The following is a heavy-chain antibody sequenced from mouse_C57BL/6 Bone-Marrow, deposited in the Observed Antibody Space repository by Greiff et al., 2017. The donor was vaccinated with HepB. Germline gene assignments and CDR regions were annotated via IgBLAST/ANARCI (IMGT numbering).Heavy chain of an antibody. D-gene: IGHD1-2*01. Sequence: EVKLQESGGGLVKPGGSLKLSCAASGFTFSDYGMHWVRQAPEKGLEWVAYISSGSSTIYYADTVKGRFTISRDNAKNTLFLQMTSLRSEDTAMYYCARRRLRLMDYWGQGTSVTVSS. J-gene: IGHJ4*01. CDR2: ISSGSSTI. V-gene: IGHV5-17*01. CDR1: GFTFSDYG. CDR3: ARRRLRLMDY.